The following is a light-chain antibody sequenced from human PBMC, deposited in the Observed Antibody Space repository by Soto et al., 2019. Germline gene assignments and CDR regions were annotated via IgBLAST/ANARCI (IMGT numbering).Light chain of an antibody. CDR2: PAS. Sequence: DIQMTQSPSSLSASAGDRVTITCRTSQNIDKFLSWYQQKPGKASNLLISPASTLQRGVPSRFSGSGSGTDFTLTISSLQPEDFATYFCQQTYNLPWTFGQGTKVDIK. CDR3: QQTYNLPWT. J-gene: IGKJ1*01. CDR1: QNIDKF. V-gene: IGKV1-39*01.